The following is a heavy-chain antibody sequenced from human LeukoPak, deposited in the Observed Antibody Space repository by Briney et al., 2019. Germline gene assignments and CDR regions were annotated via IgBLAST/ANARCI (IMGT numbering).Heavy chain of an antibody. Sequence: APVKASCKASDYTFSNYGYNWVRQAAGQGLECRGWISAYNGDTNYAQKYHGRLTMTTDASTRTVYMELKSLSSDDTAVYYCAREGSCSGGNCRLDYWGQGTLVTVFS. CDR2: ISAYNGDT. CDR3: AREGSCSGGNCRLDY. V-gene: IGHV1-18*01. J-gene: IGHJ4*02. CDR1: DYTFSNYG. D-gene: IGHD2-15*01.